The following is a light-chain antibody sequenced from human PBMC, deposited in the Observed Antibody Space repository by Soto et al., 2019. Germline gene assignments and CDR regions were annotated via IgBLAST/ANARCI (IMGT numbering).Light chain of an antibody. CDR1: TGAVTSGHY. CDR2: DTN. J-gene: IGLJ2*01. CDR3: LLSYSGPKV. V-gene: IGLV7-46*01. Sequence: QAVVTQEPSLTVSPGGTVILTCGSNTGAVTSGHYPSWFQQKPGQAPRTLIYDTNNKHSWTPARFSGSLLGGKAALTLSGAQSEDEAEYYCLLSYSGPKVFGGGTKLTVL.